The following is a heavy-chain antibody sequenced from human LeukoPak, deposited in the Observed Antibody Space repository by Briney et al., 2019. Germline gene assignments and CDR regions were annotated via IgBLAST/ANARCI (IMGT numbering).Heavy chain of an antibody. J-gene: IGHJ4*02. Sequence: PSETLSLTCTVSGGSVSSYYWSWIRQPPGKGLEWIGYIYYSGSTNYNHSLKSRVTISVDTSKNQFSLKLSSVTAADTAVYYCAALAAAGNFDYWGQGTLVTVSS. CDR2: IYYSGST. D-gene: IGHD6-13*01. CDR1: GGSVSSYY. V-gene: IGHV4-59*02. CDR3: AALAAAGNFDY.